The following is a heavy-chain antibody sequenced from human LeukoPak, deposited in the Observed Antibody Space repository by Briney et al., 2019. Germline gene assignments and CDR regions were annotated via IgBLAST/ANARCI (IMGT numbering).Heavy chain of an antibody. J-gene: IGHJ3*02. D-gene: IGHD6-19*01. V-gene: IGHV5-51*01. CDR3: ARRVYSSGSSGRVDAFDI. CDR2: IYPGDSDT. Sequence: GEALKISCKGSGYSFTSYWIGWVRQMPGKGLEWMGIIYPGDSDTRYSPSFQGQVTISADKSISTAYLQWSSLKASDTAMYYCARRVYSSGSSGRVDAFDIWGQGTMVTVSS. CDR1: GYSFTSYW.